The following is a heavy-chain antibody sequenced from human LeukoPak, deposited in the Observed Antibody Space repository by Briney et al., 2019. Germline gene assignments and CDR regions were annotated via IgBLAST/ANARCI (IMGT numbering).Heavy chain of an antibody. V-gene: IGHV1-2*06. J-gene: IGHJ4*02. CDR1: GYAFIGYY. CDR2: IDPNSGDT. Sequence: ASVKVSCKASGYAFIGYYIHLVRHAPGQGLEWVGRIDPNSGDTNYAQKFQGRVTITRDTSISTAYMELSRLTSDDTAMYYCARGSRWFGELEENWGQGTLVTVSS. D-gene: IGHD3-10*01. CDR3: ARGSRWFGELEEN.